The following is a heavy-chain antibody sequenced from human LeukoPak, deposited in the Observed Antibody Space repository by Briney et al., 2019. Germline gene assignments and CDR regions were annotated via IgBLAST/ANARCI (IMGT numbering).Heavy chain of an antibody. D-gene: IGHD5-18*01. CDR1: GFTFTSIR. Sequence: GGPLTLPCAASGFTFTSIRWNGSPRVQGRGREGLANLKQEGSEKYYVDSVKGRFTISRDNAKNSVYLQMNSLRAEDTAVYYCARNGRGYSYGRRTYYFDYWGQGTLVTVSS. V-gene: IGHV3-7*01. J-gene: IGHJ4*02. CDR3: ARNGRGYSYGRRTYYFDY. CDR2: LKQEGSEK.